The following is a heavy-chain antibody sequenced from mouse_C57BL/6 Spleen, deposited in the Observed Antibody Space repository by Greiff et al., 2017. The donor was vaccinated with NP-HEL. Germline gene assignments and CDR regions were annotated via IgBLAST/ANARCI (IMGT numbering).Heavy chain of an antibody. CDR2: IYPGDGDT. Sequence: QVQLQQSGAELVKPGASVKISCKASGYAFSSYWMNWVKQRPGKGLEWIGQIYPGDGDTNYNGKFKGKATLTADKSSSTAYMQLSSLTSEDSAVYFCARGGDGPAMDYWGQGTSVTVSS. CDR1: GYAFSSYW. D-gene: IGHD2-3*01. V-gene: IGHV1-80*01. CDR3: ARGGDGPAMDY. J-gene: IGHJ4*01.